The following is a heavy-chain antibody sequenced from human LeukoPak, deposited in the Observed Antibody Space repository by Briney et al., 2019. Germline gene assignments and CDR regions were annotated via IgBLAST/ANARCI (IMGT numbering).Heavy chain of an antibody. CDR2: INPSGGST. CDR1: GYTFTSYY. CDR3: AGDPGYCSGGSCFLFDY. J-gene: IGHJ4*02. D-gene: IGHD2-15*01. Sequence: ASVKVSCKASGYTFTSYYMHWVRQAPGQGLEWMEIINPSGGSTSYAQKFQGRVTMTRDTSTSTVYMELSSPRSEDTAVYYCAGDPGYCSGGSCFLFDYWGQGTLVTVSS. V-gene: IGHV1-46*01.